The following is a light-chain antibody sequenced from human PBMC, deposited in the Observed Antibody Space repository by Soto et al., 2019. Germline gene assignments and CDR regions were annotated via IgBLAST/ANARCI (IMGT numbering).Light chain of an antibody. Sequence: EIVLTQSPGIVSLSPGDRATLSYRASESLINNYLAWYQQKPGQAPRLLIFGASTRATGIPDRFRGSGSGTDFTLTISRLEPEDFAVYHCQQYDYSPCSFGQ. CDR1: ESLINNY. CDR3: QQYDYSPCS. V-gene: IGKV3-20*01. CDR2: GAS. J-gene: IGKJ2*04.